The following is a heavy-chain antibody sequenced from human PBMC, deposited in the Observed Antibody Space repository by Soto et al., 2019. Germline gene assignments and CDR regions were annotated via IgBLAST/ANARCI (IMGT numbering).Heavy chain of an antibody. V-gene: IGHV3-23*01. CDR3: AKSPLGYCSGGSCYPPHYFDY. CDR2: VGGSGDST. J-gene: IGHJ4*02. Sequence: EVQLLDSGGGLVQPGGSRRLSGAAAGFTFSNYAMSWVRQSPGKVLEGVSGVGGSGDSTYYADSVRGRFTISRDNSKDTLYLQMNSLRAEDTAVYYCAKSPLGYCSGGSCYPPHYFDYWGQGTLVTVSS. D-gene: IGHD2-15*01. CDR1: GFTFSNYA.